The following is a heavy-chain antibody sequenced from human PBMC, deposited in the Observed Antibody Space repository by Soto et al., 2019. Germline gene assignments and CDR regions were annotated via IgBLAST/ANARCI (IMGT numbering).Heavy chain of an antibody. V-gene: IGHV1-69*06. CDR2: FIPLFFTA. CDR1: GGNFNNYT. CDR3: QLRSVHFDDGGFPSFYYGLDV. D-gene: IGHD2-15*01. Sequence: VQLVQSGAEVKKPGSSVKVSCEASGGNFNNYTISWVRQAPGHGLEWMGGFIPLFFTASYSQTFQGRVTITADRSTSSVYMELSSLRYEDTVVYYCQLRSVHFDDGGFPSFYYGLDVWGQGTTVTVS. J-gene: IGHJ6*02.